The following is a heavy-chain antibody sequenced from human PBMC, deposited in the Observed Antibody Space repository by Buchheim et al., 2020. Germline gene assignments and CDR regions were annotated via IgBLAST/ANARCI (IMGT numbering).Heavy chain of an antibody. Sequence: QVQLVQSGAEVKKPGSSVKFSCKASGGTFSSYAISWVRQAPGQGLEWMGGIIPIFGTANYAQKFQGRVTITAAESTSKAYMELSSLRSEDTAVYYCAREGHHYDILTGYSQGEWFDPWGQGT. CDR3: AREGHHYDILTGYSQGEWFDP. J-gene: IGHJ5*02. V-gene: IGHV1-69*01. CDR2: IIPIFGTA. D-gene: IGHD3-9*01. CDR1: GGTFSSYA.